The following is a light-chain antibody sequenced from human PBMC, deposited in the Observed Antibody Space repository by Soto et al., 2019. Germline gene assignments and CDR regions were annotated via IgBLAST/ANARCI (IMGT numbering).Light chain of an antibody. V-gene: IGLV2-8*01. CDR3: SSYAGSSNV. CDR1: SRDVGGYNY. CDR2: EVN. Sequence: QSALTQPPSASGSRGQSVTISCTGTSRDVGGYNYVSWYQQHPGKAPKLMIYEVNKRPSGVPDRFSGSKSGNTASLTVSGLQAEDEADYYCSSYAGSSNVFGTGTKLTVL. J-gene: IGLJ1*01.